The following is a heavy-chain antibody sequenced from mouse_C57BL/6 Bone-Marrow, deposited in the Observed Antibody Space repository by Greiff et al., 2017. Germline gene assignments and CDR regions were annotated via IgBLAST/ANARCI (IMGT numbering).Heavy chain of an antibody. Sequence: QVQLQQPGAELVMPGASVKLSCKASGYTFTSYWMHWVKQRPGQGLEWIGEIDPSDSYTNYNQKFKGKSTLTVEKSSSTAYMQLRSLPSEDSAVYYCARHGLLPWFAYWGQGTLVTVSA. CDR2: IDPSDSYT. D-gene: IGHD3-1*01. CDR1: GYTFTSYW. V-gene: IGHV1-69*01. J-gene: IGHJ3*01. CDR3: ARHGLLPWFAY.